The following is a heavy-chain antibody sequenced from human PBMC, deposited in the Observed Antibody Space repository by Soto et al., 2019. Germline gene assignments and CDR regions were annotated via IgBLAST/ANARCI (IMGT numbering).Heavy chain of an antibody. J-gene: IGHJ4*02. CDR1: GYNFTNYW. CDR3: ARRTGLVRYRPYYFDF. V-gene: IGHV5-51*01. CDR2: IYPGDSET. Sequence: GESLKISCKGSGYNFTNYWIGWVRQMPGKGLEWMGIIYPGDSETKYNPSFQGQVTISADKSISTAYLQWSSLKASDTAIYYCARRTGLVRYRPYYFDFWGQGTQVPVSS. D-gene: IGHD3-9*01.